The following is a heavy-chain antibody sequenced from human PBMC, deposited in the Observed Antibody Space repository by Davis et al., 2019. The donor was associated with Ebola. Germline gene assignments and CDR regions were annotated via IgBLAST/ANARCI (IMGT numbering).Heavy chain of an antibody. CDR2: IYYSVST. Sequence: WVRQTPGKGLEWIGCIYYSVSTYYNPSLKSRLTISVDTSNNLFSLELSSVTAADTAVYYCARESSSSRVGFDYWGQGTLVTVSS. J-gene: IGHJ4*02. D-gene: IGHD6-13*01. V-gene: IGHV4-30-4*08. CDR3: ARESSSSRVGFDY.